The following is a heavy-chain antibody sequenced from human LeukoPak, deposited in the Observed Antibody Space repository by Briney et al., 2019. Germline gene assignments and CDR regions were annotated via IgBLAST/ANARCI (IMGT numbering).Heavy chain of an antibody. Sequence: PGGYLRLSCAASGFTFSNAWMSWVRQAPGKGLEWVGRIKSKTDGGTTDYAAPVKGRFTISRDDSKNTLYLQMNSLKTEDTAVYYCTTEGWLLTSQRYYFDYWGQGTLVTVSS. V-gene: IGHV3-15*01. CDR1: GFTFSNAW. CDR3: TTEGWLLTSQRYYFDY. CDR2: IKSKTDGGTT. J-gene: IGHJ4*02. D-gene: IGHD5-12*01.